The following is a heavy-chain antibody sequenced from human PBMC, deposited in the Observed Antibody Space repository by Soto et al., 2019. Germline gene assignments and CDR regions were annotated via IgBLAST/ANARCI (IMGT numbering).Heavy chain of an antibody. CDR3: ARSGDGDAFDI. D-gene: IGHD7-27*01. Sequence: ESGGGVVQPGRSLRLSCAASGFTFSSYAMHWVRQAPGKGLEWVAVISYDGSNKYYADSVKGRFTISRDNSKNTLYLQMNSLRAEDTAVYYCARSGDGDAFDIWGQGTMVTVSS. J-gene: IGHJ3*02. CDR2: ISYDGSNK. V-gene: IGHV3-30-3*01. CDR1: GFTFSSYA.